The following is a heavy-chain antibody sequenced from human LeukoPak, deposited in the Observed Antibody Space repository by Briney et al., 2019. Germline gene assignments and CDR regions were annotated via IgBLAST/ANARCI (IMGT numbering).Heavy chain of an antibody. V-gene: IGHV4-4*07. J-gene: IGHJ1*01. CDR1: GGSISSYY. Sequence: SETLSLTCTVSGGSISSYYWSWIRQPAGKGLEWIGRIYTSGSTNYNPSLKSRVTMSVDTSKNLFSLKLSSVTAADTAVYYCARALYSGSSWYFQHWGQGTLVTVSS. D-gene: IGHD1-26*01. CDR3: ARALYSGSSWYFQH. CDR2: IYTSGST.